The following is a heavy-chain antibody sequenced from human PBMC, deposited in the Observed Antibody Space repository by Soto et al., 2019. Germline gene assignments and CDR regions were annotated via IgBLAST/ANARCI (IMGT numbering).Heavy chain of an antibody. CDR3: VRSGTSSGRFSDY. CDR1: GYTFTSYW. Sequence: PGESLKISCKGSGYTFTSYWIGWVRQMPGEGLEWMGVIYPSDSDIRYSPSFQGKVTISADKSITTAYLQWSSLKAADTATYYCVRSGTSSGRFSDYWGQGTLVTVSS. V-gene: IGHV5-51*01. D-gene: IGHD2-15*01. CDR2: IYPSDSDI. J-gene: IGHJ4*02.